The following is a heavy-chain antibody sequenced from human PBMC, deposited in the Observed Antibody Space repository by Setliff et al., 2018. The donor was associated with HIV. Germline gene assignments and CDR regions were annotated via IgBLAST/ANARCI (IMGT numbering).Heavy chain of an antibody. CDR3: ARDGIAAAYYWYFDL. CDR2: INWNGGST. D-gene: IGHD6-13*01. J-gene: IGHJ2*01. Sequence: PGGSLRLSCAASGFTFDDYGMSWVRQAPGKGLEWVSGINWNGGSTGYADSVKGRFTISRDNAKNSLYLQMNSLRAEDTAVYYCARDGIAAAYYWYFDLWGRGTLVTVSS. V-gene: IGHV3-20*04. CDR1: GFTFDDYG.